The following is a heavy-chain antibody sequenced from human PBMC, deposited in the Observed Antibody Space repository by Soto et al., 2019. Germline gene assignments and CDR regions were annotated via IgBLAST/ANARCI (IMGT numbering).Heavy chain of an antibody. D-gene: IGHD4-4*01. J-gene: IGHJ6*02. Sequence: VQLQESGPGLVKPSQTLSLTCTVSGGSISSGGYYWSWIRQHPGKGQEWIGYIYYSGSTYYNPSLKSRVTISVDTSKNQFSLKLSSVTAADTAVYYCARARGNYIYYYYGMDVWGQGTTFTVSS. CDR2: IYYSGST. V-gene: IGHV4-31*03. CDR1: GGSISSGGYY. CDR3: ARARGNYIYYYYGMDV.